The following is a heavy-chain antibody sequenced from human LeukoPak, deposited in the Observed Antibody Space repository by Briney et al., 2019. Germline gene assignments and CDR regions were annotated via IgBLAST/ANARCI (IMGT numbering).Heavy chain of an antibody. CDR1: GYTFTSYA. J-gene: IGHJ6*02. CDR2: INAGKGNT. D-gene: IGHD2-21*02. V-gene: IGHV1-3*01. CDR3: AGAYCGGDCYSGYYYGMDV. Sequence: VASVKVSCKASGYTFTSYAMHWVRQAPGQRLEWMGWINAGKGNTKYSQKFQGRVTITRDTSASTAYMELSSLRSEDTAVYYCAGAYCGGDCYSGYYYGMDVWGQGTTVTVSS.